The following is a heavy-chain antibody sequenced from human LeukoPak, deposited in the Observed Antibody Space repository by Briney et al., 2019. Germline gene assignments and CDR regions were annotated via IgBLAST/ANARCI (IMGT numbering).Heavy chain of an antibody. CDR3: GCSSSWYRRRAGPSNWFDP. J-gene: IGHJ5*02. Sequence: GGSLRLSCAASGFTVSSNYMSWVRQAPGKGLEWVAVISYDGSNKYYADSVKGRFTISRDNSKNTLYLQMNSLRAGDTAVYYCGCSSSWYRRRAGPSNWFDPWGQGTLVTVSS. V-gene: IGHV3-30*03. D-gene: IGHD6-13*01. CDR2: ISYDGSNK. CDR1: GFTVSSNY.